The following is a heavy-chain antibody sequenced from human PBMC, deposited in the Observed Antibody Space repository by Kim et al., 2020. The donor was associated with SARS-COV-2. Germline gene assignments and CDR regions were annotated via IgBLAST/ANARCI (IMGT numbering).Heavy chain of an antibody. D-gene: IGHD6-6*01. CDR1: GGSFSGYY. J-gene: IGHJ4*02. V-gene: IGHV4-34*01. Sequence: SETLSLTCAVYGGSFSGYYWSWIRQPPGKGLEWIGEINHSGSTNYNPSLKSRVTISVDTSKNQFSLKLSSVTAADTAVYYCARSPGARRLDYWGQGTLVTVSS. CDR3: ARSPGARRLDY. CDR2: INHSGST.